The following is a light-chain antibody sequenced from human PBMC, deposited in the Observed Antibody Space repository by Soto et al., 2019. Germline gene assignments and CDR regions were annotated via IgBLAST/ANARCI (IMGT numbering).Light chain of an antibody. V-gene: IGLV1-44*01. Sequence: QAVVTQPPSASGTPGQRVTISCSGSNSNIGRNTVNWYQQLPGTSPKLLIYSNEERPSGGPDRFSGSKSGTSASLAIRGLQSEDEADYYCAAWDDSLNAYVFGTGTKLTVL. CDR2: SNE. J-gene: IGLJ1*01. CDR3: AAWDDSLNAYV. CDR1: NSNIGRNT.